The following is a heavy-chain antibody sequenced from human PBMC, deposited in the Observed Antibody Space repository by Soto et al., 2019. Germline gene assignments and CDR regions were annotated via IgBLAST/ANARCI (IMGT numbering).Heavy chain of an antibody. CDR2: IHHSGST. CDR3: ARGHRTYGYDS. V-gene: IGHV4-34*01. CDR1: GASFSGYY. Sequence: SETLSLTCSVYGASFSGYYWSWIRQSPGKGLEWIGEIHHSGSTHYNPSLKSRLTFSIDESQSQFYMMLTSVTAADTALYFCARGHRTYGYDSWGQGCLVTVSS. D-gene: IGHD1-1*01. J-gene: IGHJ4*02.